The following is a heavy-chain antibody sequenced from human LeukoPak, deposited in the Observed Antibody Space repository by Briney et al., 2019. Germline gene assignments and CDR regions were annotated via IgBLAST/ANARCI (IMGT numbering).Heavy chain of an antibody. CDR3: ARERNNWNYEGFDY. J-gene: IGHJ4*02. Sequence: GGSLRLSCAASGFTLSSYSMNWVRQAPGKGLEWVSSINRSGSHTFYADSVQGRFTISRDNAKNSLHLHMNSLRVEDTAVYYCARERNNWNYEGFDYWGQGTLVTDSS. D-gene: IGHD1-7*01. CDR2: INRSGSHT. V-gene: IGHV3-21*01. CDR1: GFTLSSYS.